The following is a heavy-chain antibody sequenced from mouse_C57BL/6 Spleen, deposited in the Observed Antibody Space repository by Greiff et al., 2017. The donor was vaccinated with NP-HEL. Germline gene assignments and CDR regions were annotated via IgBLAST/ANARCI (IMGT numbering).Heavy chain of an antibody. J-gene: IGHJ3*01. D-gene: IGHD2-1*01. CDR1: GYAFSSSW. CDR2: IYPGDGDT. V-gene: IGHV1-82*01. CDR3: AVGNYMFAY. Sequence: QVQLQQSGPELVKPGASVKISCKASGYAFSSSWMNWVKQRPGKGLEWIGRIYPGDGDTNYNGKFKGKATLTADKSSSTAYMQLSSLTSEDSAFYFCAVGNYMFAYWGQRTLVTVSA.